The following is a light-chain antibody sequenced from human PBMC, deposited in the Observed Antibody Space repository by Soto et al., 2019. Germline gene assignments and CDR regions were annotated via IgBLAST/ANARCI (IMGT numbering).Light chain of an antibody. CDR3: HRLGKCPRT. V-gene: IGKV3-11*01. CDR1: QSVSSY. CDR2: DAS. Sequence: EIVLTQSPATLSLSPGERATLSCRASQSVSSYLAWYQHKPGQAPRLLIYDASNRATDIPARFSGSGSGTDFTLTISSLESEDFAVYYCHRLGKCPRTFGQGTKLEIK. J-gene: IGKJ2*01.